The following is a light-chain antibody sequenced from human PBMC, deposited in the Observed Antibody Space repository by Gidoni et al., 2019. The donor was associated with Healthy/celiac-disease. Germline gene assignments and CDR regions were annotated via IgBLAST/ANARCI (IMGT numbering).Light chain of an antibody. CDR2: AAS. Sequence: DLHVTQSPSSLSASVGDRVTITCRASQSISSYLHWYQQKPGKAPKLLIYAASSLQSGVPSRFSGSGSGTDFTLTISSLQPEDFATYYCQQSYSTPRRFGQGTKVEIK. CDR1: QSISSY. V-gene: IGKV1-39*01. J-gene: IGKJ2*01. CDR3: QQSYSTPRR.